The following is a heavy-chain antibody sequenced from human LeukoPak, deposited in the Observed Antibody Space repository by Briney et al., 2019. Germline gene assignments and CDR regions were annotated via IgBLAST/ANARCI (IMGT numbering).Heavy chain of an antibody. CDR3: ARGTGGSYGFDY. V-gene: IGHV4-61*08. D-gene: IGHD1-26*01. CDR2: IYYSGST. Sequence: SETLSLTCAVSGGSISSGGYYWSWIRQPPGKGLEWIGYIYYSGSTNYNPSLKSRVTISVDTSKNQFSLKLSSVTAADTAVYYCARGTGGSYGFDYWGQGTLVTVSS. J-gene: IGHJ4*02. CDR1: GGSISSGGYY.